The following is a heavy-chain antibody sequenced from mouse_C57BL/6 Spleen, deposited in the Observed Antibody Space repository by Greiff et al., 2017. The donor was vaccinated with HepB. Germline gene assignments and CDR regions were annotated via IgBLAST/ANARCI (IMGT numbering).Heavy chain of an antibody. D-gene: IGHD2-3*01. CDR1: GYTFTDYE. J-gene: IGHJ2*01. Sequence: VQLQQSGAELARPGASVTLSCKASGYTFTDYEMHWVKQTPVHGLEWIGAIDPETGGTAYNQKFKGKAILTAYKSSSTAYMELRSLTSDASAVYYCTRNLYDYLDYWGQGTTLTVSS. CDR2: IDPETGGT. CDR3: TRNLYDYLDY. V-gene: IGHV1-15*01.